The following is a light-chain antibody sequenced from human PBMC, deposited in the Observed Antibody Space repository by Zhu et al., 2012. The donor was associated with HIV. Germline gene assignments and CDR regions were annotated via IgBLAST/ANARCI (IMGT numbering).Light chain of an antibody. CDR1: QDVNRN. Sequence: EIVMTQSPATLSVSPGERVTLSCRASQDVNRNLVWYQQKPGQAPRLLIYGASTRATDVPARFSGSGSGTDFTLTINSLQSEDFAVYYCQQYGSWATFGQGTRVAIK. J-gene: IGKJ1*01. CDR3: QQYGSWAT. CDR2: GAS. V-gene: IGKV3-15*01.